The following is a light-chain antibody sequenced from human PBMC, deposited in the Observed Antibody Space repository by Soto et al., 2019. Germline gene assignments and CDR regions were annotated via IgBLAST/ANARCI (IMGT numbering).Light chain of an antibody. J-gene: IGKJ4*01. CDR1: QSIGTY. V-gene: IGKV1-39*01. CDR3: QQSYSTPLT. Sequence: DIQMTQSPSTLSASVGDRVTITCRASQSIGTYLNWYQQKPGKAPKLLIYGTSRFSGGGSGTDFTLTISSLQPEDFATYYCQQSYSTPLTFGGGTRWIS.